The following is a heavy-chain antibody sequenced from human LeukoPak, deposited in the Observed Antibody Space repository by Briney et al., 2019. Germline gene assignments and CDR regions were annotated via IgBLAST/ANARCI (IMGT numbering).Heavy chain of an antibody. D-gene: IGHD1-26*01. CDR1: GYSFTSYW. Sequence: GEALQISCKGSGYSFTSYWIGWVRRMPGKGREWMGIIYPGDSDTRYSPSFQGQVTISADKSISTAYLQWSSLKASDTAMYYCAIHGDSGSYFDAFDIWGQGTMVTVSS. CDR2: IYPGDSDT. CDR3: AIHGDSGSYFDAFDI. V-gene: IGHV5-51*01. J-gene: IGHJ3*02.